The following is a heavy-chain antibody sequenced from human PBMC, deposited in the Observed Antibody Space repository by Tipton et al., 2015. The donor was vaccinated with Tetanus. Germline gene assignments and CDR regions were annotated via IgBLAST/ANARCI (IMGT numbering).Heavy chain of an antibody. D-gene: IGHD2-21*01. V-gene: IGHV3-72*01. CDR3: ATDGLPRGLVMVEATTQKYFRH. Sequence: AVSGFRFSDHYMDWVRQAPGKGLEWVGRIRSERNNYITQYAASVKGRFSISIDDSKKSLYLHMNSLKTEDTAVYYCATDGLPRGLVMVEATTQKYFRHWGRGTLVTVSS. CDR1: GFRFSDHY. CDR2: IRSERNNYIT. J-gene: IGHJ1*01.